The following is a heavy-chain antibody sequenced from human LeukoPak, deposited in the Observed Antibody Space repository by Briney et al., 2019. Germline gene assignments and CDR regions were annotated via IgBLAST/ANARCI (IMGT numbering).Heavy chain of an antibody. CDR3: ARDRLSSSQNNYIDY. CDR2: IWHDGSSE. J-gene: IGHJ4*02. D-gene: IGHD6-13*01. Sequence: GSLRLSCAASGFTFTTYGMHWVRQAPGKGLEWVALIWHDGSSEYYAESVKGRFSISRDTSKNTVYLQMNSLRAEGTAMYHCARDRLSSSQNNYIDYWGQGTLVTVSS. V-gene: IGHV3-33*01. CDR1: GFTFTTYG.